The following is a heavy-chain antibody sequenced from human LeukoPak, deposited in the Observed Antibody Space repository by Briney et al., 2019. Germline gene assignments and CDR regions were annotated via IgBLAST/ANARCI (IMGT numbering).Heavy chain of an antibody. Sequence: GGSLRLSCAASGFTFSSYSMNWVRQAPGKGLEWVSSISSSSSYIYYADSVKGRFTISRDNSKNTLYLQMNSLRAEDTAVYYCAKDQTSPGDQYFQHWGQGTLVTVSS. J-gene: IGHJ1*01. CDR1: GFTFSSYS. V-gene: IGHV3-21*01. CDR2: ISSSSSYI. CDR3: AKDQTSPGDQYFQH. D-gene: IGHD1-14*01.